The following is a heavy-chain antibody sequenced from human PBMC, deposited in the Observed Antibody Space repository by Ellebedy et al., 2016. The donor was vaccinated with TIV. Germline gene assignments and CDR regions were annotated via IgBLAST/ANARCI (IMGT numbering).Heavy chain of an antibody. D-gene: IGHD3-10*01. J-gene: IGHJ6*03. CDR2: ISGSGAST. CDR1: EFTFSNHA. Sequence: GESLKISCAASEFTFSNHAMTWVRQAPGKGLEWVSSISGSGASTYYADSVKGRFTISRDNSKNTLYLQGNSLRAEDTAIYFCAKHPAVGSYYYMDVWGKGTTVTVSS. V-gene: IGHV3-23*01. CDR3: AKHPAVGSYYYMDV.